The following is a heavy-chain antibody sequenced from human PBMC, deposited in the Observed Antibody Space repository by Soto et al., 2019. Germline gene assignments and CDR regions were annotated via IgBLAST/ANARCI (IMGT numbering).Heavy chain of an antibody. CDR1: GGSFSGYY. D-gene: IGHD6-13*01. J-gene: IGHJ5*02. CDR3: ARGGSSSWYRNNWFDP. V-gene: IGHV4-34*01. Sequence: SETLSLTCAVYGGSFSGYYWSWIRQPPGKGLEWIGEINHSGSTNYNPSLKSRVTISVDTSKNQFSLKLSSVTAADTAVYYCARGGSSSWYRNNWFDPWGQGTLVTVSS. CDR2: INHSGST.